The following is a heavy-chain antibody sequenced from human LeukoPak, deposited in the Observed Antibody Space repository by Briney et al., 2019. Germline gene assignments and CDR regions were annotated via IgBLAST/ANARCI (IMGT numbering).Heavy chain of an antibody. CDR3: AKAVGMVGDAFDI. D-gene: IGHD2-21*01. Sequence: GGSLRLSSTASGLTFSTSGFNWVRQAPGKGLEWVASIGPTGSDRYHADSIKGRFTISRDSAKNSLYLQMNSLRAEDMALYYGAKAVGMVGDAFDIWGQGTMVTVSS. CDR2: IGPTGSDR. V-gene: IGHV3-21*04. J-gene: IGHJ3*02. CDR1: GLTFSTSG.